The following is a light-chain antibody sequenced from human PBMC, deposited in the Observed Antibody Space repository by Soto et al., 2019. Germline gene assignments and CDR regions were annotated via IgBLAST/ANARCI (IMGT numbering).Light chain of an antibody. Sequence: GITQSPANVSVCLGKNATRSWRASQSVSSNLAWYQQKPGQAPRLLIYGASTRATGIPARFSGSGSGQSCTPAITICRSGDQAVHFCQQDNDWPQALGQGAKVDIK. CDR1: QSVSSN. V-gene: IGKV3-15*01. CDR3: QQDNDWPQA. J-gene: IGKJ1*01. CDR2: GAS.